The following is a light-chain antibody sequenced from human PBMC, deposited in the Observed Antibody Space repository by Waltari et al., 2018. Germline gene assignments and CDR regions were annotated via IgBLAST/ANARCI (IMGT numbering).Light chain of an antibody. V-gene: IGKV3-11*01. CDR2: DAS. CDR1: QSVDSY. CDR3: QQRSNWPPIT. Sequence: EIVLTQSQATLSLSPGERATLSCRASQSVDSYLAWYQQKPGQAPRLLIYDASNRATGIPARFSGSGSGTDFTLTISSLEPEDFAVYYCQQRSNWPPITFGQGTRLEIK. J-gene: IGKJ5*01.